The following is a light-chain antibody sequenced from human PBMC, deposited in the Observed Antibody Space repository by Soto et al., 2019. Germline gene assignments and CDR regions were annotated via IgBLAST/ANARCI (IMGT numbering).Light chain of an antibody. Sequence: EIVLTQSPATLSLSPGERATLSCRASQSVSSYLAWYQQKPGQAPRLLIYDASNRATGIPARFSGSGSGTDFTLTLSSLEPEYFAVYYCQQRSNWPRMYTFGQGTKLEIK. V-gene: IGKV3-11*01. CDR1: QSVSSY. J-gene: IGKJ2*01. CDR3: QQRSNWPRMYT. CDR2: DAS.